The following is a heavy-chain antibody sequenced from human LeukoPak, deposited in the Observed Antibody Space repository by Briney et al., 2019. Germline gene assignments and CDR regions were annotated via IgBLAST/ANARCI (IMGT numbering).Heavy chain of an antibody. D-gene: IGHD2-15*01. CDR3: ARESPTSGIDS. Sequence: GGSLRLSCAASGFTVSSNYMSWVRQAPGKGLEWVSVIYSGGSTYYADSVKGRFTISRDNSKNSLDLQMNRLRGDDTAVYYCARESPTSGIDSWGQGTLVIVSS. J-gene: IGHJ5*01. CDR2: IYSGGST. V-gene: IGHV3-53*01. CDR1: GFTVSSNY.